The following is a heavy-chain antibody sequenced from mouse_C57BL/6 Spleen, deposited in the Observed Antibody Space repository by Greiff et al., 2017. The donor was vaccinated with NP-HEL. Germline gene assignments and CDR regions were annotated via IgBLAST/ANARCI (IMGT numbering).Heavy chain of an antibody. CDR3: ARAITTVVATGYFDY. CDR2: IYPRSGNT. D-gene: IGHD1-1*01. Sequence: QVQLQQSGAELARPGASVKLSCKASGYTFTSYGISWVKQRTGQGLEWIGEIYPRSGNTYYNEKFKGKATLTADKSSSTAYMELRSLTSEDSAVYFCARAITTVVATGYFDYWGQGTTLTVSS. CDR1: GYTFTSYG. V-gene: IGHV1-81*01. J-gene: IGHJ2*01.